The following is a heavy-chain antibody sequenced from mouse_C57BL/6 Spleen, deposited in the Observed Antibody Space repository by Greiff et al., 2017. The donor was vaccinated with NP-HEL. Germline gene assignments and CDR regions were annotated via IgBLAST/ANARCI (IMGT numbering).Heavy chain of an antibody. CDR2: INYDGSST. Sequence: EVKLVESEGGLVQPGSSMKLSCPASGFTFRDYYMAWVRQVPEKGLELVANINYDGSSTYYLDSLKSRFIISRDNAKNILYLQMSSLKSEDTATYYCARGPHYYGSSYPNWYFDVWGTGTTVTVSS. D-gene: IGHD1-1*01. V-gene: IGHV5-16*01. CDR3: ARGPHYYGSSYPNWYFDV. J-gene: IGHJ1*03. CDR1: GFTFRDYY.